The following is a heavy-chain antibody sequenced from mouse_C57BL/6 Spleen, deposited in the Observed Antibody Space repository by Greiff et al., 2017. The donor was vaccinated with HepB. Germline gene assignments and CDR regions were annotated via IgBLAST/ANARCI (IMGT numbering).Heavy chain of an antibody. CDR2: INPYNGGT. D-gene: IGHD3-1*01. V-gene: IGHV1-19*01. CDR1: GYTFTDYY. J-gene: IGHJ2*01. Sequence: EVQLQQSGPVLVKPGASVKMSCKASGYTFTDYYMNWVKQSHGKSLEWIGVINPYNGGTSYNQKFKGKATLTVDKSSSTAYMERNSLTSEDSAVYYCARRAPGGDYFDYWGQGTTLTVSS. CDR3: ARRAPGGDYFDY.